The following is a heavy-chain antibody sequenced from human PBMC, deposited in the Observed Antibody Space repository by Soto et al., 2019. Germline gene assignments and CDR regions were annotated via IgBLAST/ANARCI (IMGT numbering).Heavy chain of an antibody. CDR3: AKYSTVSTSLYFYYYGSDV. J-gene: IGHJ6*01. V-gene: IGHV3-23*01. D-gene: IGHD2-15*01. CDR1: GFTFNHYA. Sequence: VQLLESGGGLVQPGGSLRLACTASGFTFNHYAMNWVRQAPGRGLEWVASVSGRGGSKKYADSVKGRFIISRDNSNSTLYLQMDSLGGEDTAVYYCAKYSTVSTSLYFYYYGSDVWGQGTTVTVSS. CDR2: VSGRGGSK.